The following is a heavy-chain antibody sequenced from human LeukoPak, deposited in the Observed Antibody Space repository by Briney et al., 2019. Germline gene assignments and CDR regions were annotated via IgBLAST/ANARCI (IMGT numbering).Heavy chain of an antibody. CDR3: ASYYYDSSVYYGPFDY. V-gene: IGHV4-30-4*01. Sequence: SETLSLTCTVSGASIRSGDYYWSWIRQPPGKGLEWIGYIYDSGSTYYNPSLKSRITISVDTSENRFSLKLSSVTATDTAVYYCASYYYDSSVYYGPFDYWGQGTLVTVSS. CDR2: IYDSGST. CDR1: GASIRSGDYY. D-gene: IGHD3-22*01. J-gene: IGHJ4*02.